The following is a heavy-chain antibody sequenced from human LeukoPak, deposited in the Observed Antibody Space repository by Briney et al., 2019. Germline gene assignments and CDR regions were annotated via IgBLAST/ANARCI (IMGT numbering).Heavy chain of an antibody. CDR1: GGSISSHY. V-gene: IGHV4-59*11. CDR3: ARDRSGGRIASSWYRAGDAANDAFDI. Sequence: SETLSLTCTVSGGSISSHYWSWIRQPPGKGLEWIGYIYYSGSTNYNPSLKSRVTISVDTSKNQFSLKLSSVTAADTAVYYCARDRSGGRIASSWYRAGDAANDAFDIWGQGTMVTVSS. J-gene: IGHJ3*02. CDR2: IYYSGST. D-gene: IGHD6-13*01.